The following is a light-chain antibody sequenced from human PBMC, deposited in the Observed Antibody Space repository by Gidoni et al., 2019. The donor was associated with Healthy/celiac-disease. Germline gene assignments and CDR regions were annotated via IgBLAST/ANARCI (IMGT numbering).Light chain of an antibody. V-gene: IGKV1-39*01. CDR2: AAS. Sequence: DIQLTQSPSSLSASVGDRVNIPCRASQSISIYLTWYQQKPGKAPKLLIYAASSLQSGVPSRFSGSGSGTDLTLTSSSLQHEDFANYYCQQSYRTPLTFGGGTKVEIK. CDR1: QSISIY. J-gene: IGKJ4*02. CDR3: QQSYRTPLT.